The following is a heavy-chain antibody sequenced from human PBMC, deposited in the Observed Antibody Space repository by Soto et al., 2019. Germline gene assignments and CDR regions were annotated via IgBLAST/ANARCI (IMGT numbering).Heavy chain of an antibody. CDR3: ARELLFYDSDRFFWDDALDI. V-gene: IGHV4-30-2*01. D-gene: IGHD3-16*02. J-gene: IGHJ3*02. CDR1: GGSLGSSAYS. Sequence: SETRSLTCAVSGGSLGSSAYSLSWIRQPPGKGLEWLGFIYQSGSTDYNPSLKSRVTMSLDRPKNQFSLKLRSVTAADTALYYCARELLFYDSDRFFWDDALDIWGQGTMVTVSS. CDR2: IYQSGST.